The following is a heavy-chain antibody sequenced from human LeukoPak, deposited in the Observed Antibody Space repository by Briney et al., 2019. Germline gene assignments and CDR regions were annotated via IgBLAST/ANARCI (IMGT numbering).Heavy chain of an antibody. Sequence: GASVKVSCKASGYTFTSYGISWVRQAPGQGLEWMGWISAYNGNTNYAQKLQGRVTMTEDTSTDTAYMELSSLRSEDTAVYYCATDIVATTLDYWGQGTLVTVSS. V-gene: IGHV1-18*01. CDR1: GYTFTSYG. CDR3: ATDIVATTLDY. CDR2: ISAYNGNT. D-gene: IGHD5-12*01. J-gene: IGHJ4*02.